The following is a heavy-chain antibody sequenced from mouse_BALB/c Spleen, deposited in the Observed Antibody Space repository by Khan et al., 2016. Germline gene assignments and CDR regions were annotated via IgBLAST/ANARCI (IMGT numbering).Heavy chain of an antibody. D-gene: IGHD2-3*01. J-gene: IGHJ2*01. Sequence: EVQLQESGPGLVKPSQSLSLTCTVTGYSITSDYAWNWIRQFPGNKLEWMGYISYSGSTSHNPSLKSRISITRDTSKNQFFLQLNSVTTEDTATYYCAIIYDGYPFDYWGQGTTLTVSS. CDR1: GYSITSDYA. CDR3: AIIYDGYPFDY. V-gene: IGHV3-2*02. CDR2: ISYSGST.